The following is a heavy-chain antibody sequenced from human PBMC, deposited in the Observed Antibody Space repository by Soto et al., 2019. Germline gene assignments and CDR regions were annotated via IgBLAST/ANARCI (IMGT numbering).Heavy chain of an antibody. D-gene: IGHD2-21*02. V-gene: IGHV4-30-4*01. J-gene: IGHJ4*02. CDR1: GGSINGGDYY. CDR2: IYYSVNT. Sequence: QVQLQESGPGLVKPSQTLSLTCSVSGGSINGGDYYWSWIRQPPGKGLEWIGYIYYSVNTYYTPSLKSRVTISRDTSKNHFSLKLTSVTAADTAVYYCARGPCGGDCHPPHFWGQGTLVTVSS. CDR3: ARGPCGGDCHPPHF.